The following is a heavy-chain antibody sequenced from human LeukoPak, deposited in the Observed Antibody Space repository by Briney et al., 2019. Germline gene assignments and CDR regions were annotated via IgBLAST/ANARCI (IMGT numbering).Heavy chain of an antibody. CDR1: GYTLTELS. CDR2: FDPEDGET. D-gene: IGHD6-13*01. V-gene: IGHV1-24*01. J-gene: IGHJ1*01. Sequence: ASVKVSCKVFGYTLTELSMHWVRQAPGKGLEWMGGFDPEDGETIYAQKFQGRVTMTEDTSTDTAYMELSSLRSEDTAVYYCATDPRQLATFQHWGQGTLVTVYS. CDR3: ATDPRQLATFQH.